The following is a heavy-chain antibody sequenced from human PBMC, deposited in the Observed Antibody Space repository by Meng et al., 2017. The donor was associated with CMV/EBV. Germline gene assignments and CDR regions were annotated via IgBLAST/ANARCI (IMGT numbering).Heavy chain of an antibody. CDR1: GDSVPSNSAA. D-gene: IGHD3-3*01. Sequence: SQTLSLTCAISGDSVPSNSAAWNWIRQSPSRGLEWLGRTYYRSKWYNDYAVSVKSRITINPDTSKNQFSLKLSSVTAADTAVYYCAREGYDFWSGSPPRGWFDPWGQGTLVTVSS. CDR3: AREGYDFWSGSPPRGWFDP. CDR2: TYYRSKWYN. V-gene: IGHV6-1*01. J-gene: IGHJ5*02.